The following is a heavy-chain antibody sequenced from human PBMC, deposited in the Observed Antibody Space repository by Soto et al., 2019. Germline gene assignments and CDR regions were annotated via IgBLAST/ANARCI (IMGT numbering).Heavy chain of an antibody. V-gene: IGHV3-74*01. J-gene: IGHJ4*02. CDR2: INSDGSST. CDR3: ARDPGRGMATIDDY. D-gene: IGHD5-12*01. Sequence: GSLRLSCAASGFTFSSYWMHWVRQAPGKGLAWVSRINSDGSSTSYADSVKGRFTISRDNAKNTLYLQMNSLRAEDTAVYYCARDPGRGMATIDDYWGQGTLVTVSS. CDR1: GFTFSSYW.